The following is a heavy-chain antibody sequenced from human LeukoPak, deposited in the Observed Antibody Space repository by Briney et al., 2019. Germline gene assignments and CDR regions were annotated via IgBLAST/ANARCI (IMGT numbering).Heavy chain of an antibody. J-gene: IGHJ4*02. V-gene: IGHV1-69*04. CDR3: ARDRNDFWSGYPRFEY. CDR2: SIPILGIA. CDR1: GGTFSSYT. Sequence: SVKVSCKASGGTFSSYTISWVRQAPGQGLEWMGRSIPILGIANYAQKFQGRGTITADKSTSTAYMELSSLRSEDTAVYYCARDRNDFWSGYPRFEYWGQGTLVTVSS. D-gene: IGHD3-3*01.